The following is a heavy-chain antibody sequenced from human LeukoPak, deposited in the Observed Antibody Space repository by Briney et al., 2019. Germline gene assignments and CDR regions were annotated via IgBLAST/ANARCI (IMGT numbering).Heavy chain of an antibody. J-gene: IGHJ4*02. CDR2: INHSGST. D-gene: IGHD4/OR15-4a*01. Sequence: SETLSLTCAVYGGSFSGYYWSWIRQPPGKGLEWIGEINHSGSTNYNPSLKSRVTISVDTSKNQFSLKLSSVTAADTAVYYCARLGGANPYWGQGTLVTVSS. CDR3: ARLGGANPY. V-gene: IGHV4-34*01. CDR1: GGSFSGYY.